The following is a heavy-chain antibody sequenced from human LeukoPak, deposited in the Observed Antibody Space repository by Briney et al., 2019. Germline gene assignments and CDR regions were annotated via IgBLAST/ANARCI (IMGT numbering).Heavy chain of an antibody. CDR1: GGSFSGYY. D-gene: IGHD3-3*01. CDR3: AKDQRYYDFWSGYRDPEGDYYMDV. J-gene: IGHJ6*03. Sequence: SETLSLTCAVYGGSFSGYYWSWIRQPPGKGLEWIGEINHSGSTNYNPSLKSRVTISVDTSKNQFSLKLSSVTAADTAVYYCAKDQRYYDFWSGYRDPEGDYYMDVWGKGTTVTVSS. CDR2: INHSGST. V-gene: IGHV4-34*01.